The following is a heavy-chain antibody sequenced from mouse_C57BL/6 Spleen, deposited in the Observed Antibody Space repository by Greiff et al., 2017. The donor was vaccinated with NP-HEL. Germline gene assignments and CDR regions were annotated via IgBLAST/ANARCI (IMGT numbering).Heavy chain of an antibody. CDR3: ARGYRGHDAMDD. CDR2: IYPGSGST. V-gene: IGHV1-55*01. Sequence: QVQLQQSGAELVKPGASVKMSCKASGYTFTSYWITWVKQRPGQGLEWIGDIYPGSGSTNYNEKFKSKATLTVDTSSSTAYMQLSSLTSEDSAVYYCARGYRGHDAMDDWGQGTSVTVSS. D-gene: IGHD2-14*01. J-gene: IGHJ4*01. CDR1: GYTFTSYW.